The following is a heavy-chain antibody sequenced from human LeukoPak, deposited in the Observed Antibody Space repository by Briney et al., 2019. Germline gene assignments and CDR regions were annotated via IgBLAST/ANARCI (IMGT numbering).Heavy chain of an antibody. CDR2: ITYDGNHQ. CDR3: ARSHYGGSYDMFDF. V-gene: IGHV3-30*04. CDR1: GFTFSAYA. J-gene: IGHJ4*02. D-gene: IGHD4/OR15-4a*01. Sequence: GGSLRLSCAASGFTFSAYALHWVRQAPGKGLEWVAVITYDGNHQYYADSVKGRFSISRDNSNHTVHLQMDSLRAEDTASYYCARSHYGGSYDMFDFWGQGTLVIVSS.